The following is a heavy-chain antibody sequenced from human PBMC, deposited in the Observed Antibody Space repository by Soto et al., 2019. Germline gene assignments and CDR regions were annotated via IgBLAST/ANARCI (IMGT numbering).Heavy chain of an antibody. Sequence: LAGTVSGGSISRGGYYWSWIRQHQGKGLEWIGYIYYSGSTYYNPSLKSRVTISVDTSKNQFSLKLTSVTAAVTAVYYCASLTYCCGWYVARYYYYGMDAWGQGSAVTLSS. J-gene: IGHJ6*02. CDR1: GGSISRGGYY. D-gene: IGHD6-19*01. CDR2: IYYSGST. CDR3: ASLTYCCGWYVARYYYYGMDA. V-gene: IGHV4-31*03.